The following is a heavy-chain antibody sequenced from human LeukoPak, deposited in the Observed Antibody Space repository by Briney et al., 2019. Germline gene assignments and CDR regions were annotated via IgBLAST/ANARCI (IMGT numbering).Heavy chain of an antibody. D-gene: IGHD2-21*02. CDR1: GFTFSSYA. J-gene: IGHJ4*02. CDR2: ISYDGSNK. V-gene: IGHV3-30*04. Sequence: GSLRLSCAASGFTFSSYAMHWVRQAPGKGLEWVAVISYDGSNKYYADSVKGRFTISRDNSKNTLYLQMNSLRAEDTAVYYCARARRKVTPTRDVYYFDYWGQGTLVTVSS. CDR3: ARARRKVTPTRDVYYFDY.